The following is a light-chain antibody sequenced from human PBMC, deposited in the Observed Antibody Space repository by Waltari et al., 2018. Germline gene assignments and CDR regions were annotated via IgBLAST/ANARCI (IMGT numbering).Light chain of an antibody. V-gene: IGKV1-5*03. CDR3: QQSYSTPDT. J-gene: IGKJ3*01. Sequence: DIQMTQSPSSLSASVGDRVTITCRASQSISTWLAWFQLKPGKAPKLLIYKASNLESGVPSRFSGSGSGTEFTLTIGSLQPEDFATYYCQQSYSTPDTFGPGTKVDIK. CDR1: QSISTW. CDR2: KAS.